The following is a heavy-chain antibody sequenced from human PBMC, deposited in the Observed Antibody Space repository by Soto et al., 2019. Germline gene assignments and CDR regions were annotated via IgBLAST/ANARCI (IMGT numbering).Heavy chain of an antibody. CDR2: IRDSGGST. Sequence: PGGALRLSCAGSGFTFSSYAMSWVRQAPGKGLEWVSGIRDSGGSTHYADSVKGRFTISRDNFKNTLYLQMNSLGADDTAVYYCAKDISGSGSYGFDYWGQGTLVTVSS. CDR3: AKDISGSGSYGFDY. J-gene: IGHJ4*02. CDR1: GFTFSSYA. D-gene: IGHD3-10*01. V-gene: IGHV3-23*01.